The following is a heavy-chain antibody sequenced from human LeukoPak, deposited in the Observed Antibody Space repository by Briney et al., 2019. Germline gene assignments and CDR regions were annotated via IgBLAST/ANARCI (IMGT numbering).Heavy chain of an antibody. CDR1: GGSISSYY. V-gene: IGHV4-59*08. Sequence: SETLSLTCTVSGGSISSYYWSWIRQPPGKGLEWIGYIYYSGSTNYNPSLKSRVTISVDTSKNQFSLKLSSVTAADTAVYYCARVYYDILTGYSLLDYWGQGTLVTVSS. CDR3: ARVYYDILTGYSLLDY. D-gene: IGHD3-9*01. CDR2: IYYSGST. J-gene: IGHJ4*02.